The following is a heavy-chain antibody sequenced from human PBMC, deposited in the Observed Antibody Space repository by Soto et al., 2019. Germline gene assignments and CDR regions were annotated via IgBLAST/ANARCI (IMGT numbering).Heavy chain of an antibody. V-gene: IGHV1-69*13. CDR1: GGTFSSNA. CDR2: IIPIFGTA. CDR3: ARVSFINYYDSSGYYARDYYYGMDV. Sequence: SVKVSCKASGGTFSSNAISWVRQAPGQGLEWMGGIIPIFGTANYAQKFQGRVTITADESTSTAYMELSSLRSEDTAVYYCARVSFINYYDSSGYYARDYYYGMDVWGQGTTVTVSS. J-gene: IGHJ6*02. D-gene: IGHD3-22*01.